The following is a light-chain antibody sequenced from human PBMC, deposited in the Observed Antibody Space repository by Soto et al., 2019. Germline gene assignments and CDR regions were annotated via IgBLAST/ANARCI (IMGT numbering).Light chain of an antibody. V-gene: IGLV2-14*03. CDR3: SSYTSTNTVV. J-gene: IGLJ2*01. CDR2: DVS. Sequence: QSALTQPASVSGSPGQSITISCTGTSSDVVGYNYVSWYQQHPGKAPKLVIYDVSNRPSGVSNRFSGSKSGNTASLTISGLQAEDEAEYYCSSYTSTNTVVFGGGTKVTVL. CDR1: SSDVVGYNY.